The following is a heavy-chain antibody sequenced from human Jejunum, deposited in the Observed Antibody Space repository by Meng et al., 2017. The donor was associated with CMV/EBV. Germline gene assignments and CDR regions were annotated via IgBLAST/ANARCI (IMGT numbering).Heavy chain of an antibody. CDR2: IYHTGST. CDR3: ARALYYDSGPDT. CDR1: GASITTNW. V-gene: IGHV4-4*02. Sequence: CTVSGASITTNWWSWVRQPPGKGLEWIGEIYHTGSTNYNPSVKSRVTMSVDKSKNHFSLTLSSVTAADTAVYYCARALYYDSGPDTWGQGILVTVSS. D-gene: IGHD3-22*01. J-gene: IGHJ5*02.